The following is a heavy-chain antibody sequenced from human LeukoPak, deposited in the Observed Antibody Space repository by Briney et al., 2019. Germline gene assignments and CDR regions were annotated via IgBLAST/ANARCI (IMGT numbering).Heavy chain of an antibody. J-gene: IGHJ6*02. Sequence: PGGSLRLSCVASEFSLSRNGMHWVRQAPGKGLEWVAVTSHDGVKKYYADSVRGRFTISREYLKISLYLQMDSLRVEDTAVYYCASLKIYRSGHYGMDVWGQGTTVTVSS. V-gene: IGHV3-30*03. D-gene: IGHD1-26*01. CDR2: TSHDGVKK. CDR1: EFSLSRNG. CDR3: ASLKIYRSGHYGMDV.